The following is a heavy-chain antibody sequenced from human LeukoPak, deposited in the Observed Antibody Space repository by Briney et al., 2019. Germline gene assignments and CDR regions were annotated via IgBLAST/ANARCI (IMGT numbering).Heavy chain of an antibody. D-gene: IGHD4-17*01. CDR1: GFIFSSYS. CDR2: ICSSSSYI. V-gene: IGHV3-21*01. CDR3: ARLGDYVT. J-gene: IGHJ5*02. Sequence: PGGSLRLSCAASGFIFSSYSMNWVRQAPGKGLEWVSSICSSSSYIYYADSVKGRFTISRDNAKNSLYLQMNSLRAEDTAVYYCARLGDYVTWGQGTLVTVSS.